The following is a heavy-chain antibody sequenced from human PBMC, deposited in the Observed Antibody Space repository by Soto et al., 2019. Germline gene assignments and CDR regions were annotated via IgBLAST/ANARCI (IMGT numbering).Heavy chain of an antibody. CDR3: ATIYGDYRNHDY. D-gene: IGHD4-17*01. CDR1: GGSFSGYY. Sequence: PSETLSLTCAVYGGSFSGYYWSWIRQPPGKGLEWIGEINHSGSTNYNPSLKSRVTISVDTSKNQFSLKLSSVTAADTAVYYCATIYGDYRNHDYWGQGTLVT. CDR2: INHSGST. J-gene: IGHJ4*02. V-gene: IGHV4-34*01.